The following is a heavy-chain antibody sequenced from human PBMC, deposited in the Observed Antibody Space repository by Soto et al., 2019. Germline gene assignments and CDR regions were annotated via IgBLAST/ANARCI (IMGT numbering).Heavy chain of an antibody. D-gene: IGHD5-18*01. CDR2: IYYSGST. CDR1: GGSISSGGYY. Sequence: SETLSLTCTVSGGSISSGGYYWSWIRQHPGKGLEWIGYIYYSGSTYYNPSLKSRVTISVDTSKNQFSLKLSSVTAADTAVYYCARGLVYGRGYTRTNQVFGPWGQGTLVTVSS. V-gene: IGHV4-31*03. CDR3: ARGLVYGRGYTRTNQVFGP. J-gene: IGHJ5*02.